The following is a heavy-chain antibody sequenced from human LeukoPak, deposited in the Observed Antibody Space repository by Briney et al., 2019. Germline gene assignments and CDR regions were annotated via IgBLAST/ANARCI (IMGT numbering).Heavy chain of an antibody. V-gene: IGHV3-33*01. Sequence: GGSLRLSCAASGFTFSSYGMHWVRQAPGKGLEWVAVIWYDGSNKYYADSVKGRFTISRDNSKNTLYLQMNSLRAEDTAVYYCARQVAPLLRFLEWSPVGFDPWGQGTLVTVSS. D-gene: IGHD3-3*01. CDR2: IWYDGSNK. J-gene: IGHJ5*02. CDR1: GFTFSSYG. CDR3: ARQVAPLLRFLEWSPVGFDP.